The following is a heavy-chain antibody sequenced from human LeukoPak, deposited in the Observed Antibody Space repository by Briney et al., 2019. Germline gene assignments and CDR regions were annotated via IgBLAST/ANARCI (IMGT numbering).Heavy chain of an antibody. Sequence: DSVTVSWKASGYTLTGYSMHWVRQAPGQGIEWIGWINPNSGGTNYAQKFPGRVTMTRDTSISTAYMELSRLRSDDTAVYYCARVPCDGWFGEFPFDYWGQGTLVTVSS. CDR3: ARVPCDGWFGEFPFDY. CDR1: GYTLTGYS. D-gene: IGHD3-10*01. CDR2: INPNSGGT. J-gene: IGHJ4*01. V-gene: IGHV1-2*02.